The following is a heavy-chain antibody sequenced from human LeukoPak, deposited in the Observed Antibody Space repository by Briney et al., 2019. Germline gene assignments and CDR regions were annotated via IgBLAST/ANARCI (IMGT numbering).Heavy chain of an antibody. V-gene: IGHV4-34*01. J-gene: IGHJ6*02. CDR2: INHSGST. CDR3: ARDPTAMGV. D-gene: IGHD4-4*01. Sequence: SETLSLTCAVYGGSFSGYYWSWIRQPPGKGLEWIGEINHSGSTNYNPSLKSRVTISVDTSKNRFSLKLSSVTAADTAVYYCARDPTAMGVWGQGTTVTVSS. CDR1: GGSFSGYY.